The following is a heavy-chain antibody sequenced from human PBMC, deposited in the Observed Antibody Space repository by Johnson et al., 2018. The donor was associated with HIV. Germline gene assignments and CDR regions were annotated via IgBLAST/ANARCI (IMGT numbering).Heavy chain of an antibody. D-gene: IGHD5-24*01. V-gene: IGHV3-30-3*01. J-gene: IGHJ3*02. CDR3: ARDEPYNLNAFDI. CDR2: ISYDGSNK. Sequence: QVQLVESGGGLVQPGRSLRLSCAASGFTFSSYAMHWVRQAPGKGLEWVAVISYDGSNKYYVDSVKGRFTISRDNSKNTLYLQMNSLRAEDTAVYYCARDEPYNLNAFDIWGQGTMVTVSS. CDR1: GFTFSSYA.